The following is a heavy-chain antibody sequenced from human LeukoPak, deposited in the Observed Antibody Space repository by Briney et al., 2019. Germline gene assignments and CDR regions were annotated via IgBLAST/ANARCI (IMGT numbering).Heavy chain of an antibody. D-gene: IGHD1-26*01. V-gene: IGHV1-69*04. CDR2: IIPILGIA. CDR1: GGTFSSYA. J-gene: IGHJ6*03. Sequence: GASAKVSCKASGGTFSSYAISWVRQAPGQGLEWMGRIIPILGIANYAQKFQGRVTITADKSTSTAYMELSSLRSEDTAVYYCARDLLNAYYMDVWGKGTTVTVSS. CDR3: ARDLLNAYYMDV.